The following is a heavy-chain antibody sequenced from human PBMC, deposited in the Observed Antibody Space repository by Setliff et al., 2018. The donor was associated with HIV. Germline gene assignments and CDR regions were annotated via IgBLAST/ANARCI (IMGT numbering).Heavy chain of an antibody. CDR3: ARGVRGVIIDWYYFDY. CDR2: INQSGST. V-gene: IGHV4-34*01. D-gene: IGHD3-10*01. J-gene: IGHJ4*02. CDR1: GGSFSGYY. Sequence: PSETLSLTCAVYGGSFSGYYWSWIRQSPGKGLEWIGEINQSGSTNYNPSLKSRVTTSVDTSKNQFSLKLSSVTAAETAVYYCARGVRGVIIDWYYFDYWGQGALVTVSS.